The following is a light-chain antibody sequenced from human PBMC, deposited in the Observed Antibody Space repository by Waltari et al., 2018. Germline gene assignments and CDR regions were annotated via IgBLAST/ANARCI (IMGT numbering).Light chain of an antibody. CDR1: SSNIGAGHA. V-gene: IGLV1-40*01. CDR2: ANK. CDR3: QSYDSSLTGSKI. Sequence: QSVLTQPPSVSGAPGQRVTISCAGSSSNIGAGHAVHWYQKLPGSAPNLPNNANKDRPSWVPDRFSASKSGTSASLAITGLQAEDEADYYCQSYDSSLTGSKIFGGGTKLTVL. J-gene: IGLJ2*01.